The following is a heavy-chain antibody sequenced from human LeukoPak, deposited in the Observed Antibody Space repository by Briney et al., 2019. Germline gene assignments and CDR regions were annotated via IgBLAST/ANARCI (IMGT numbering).Heavy chain of an antibody. J-gene: IGHJ2*01. CDR3: ARGALGSGYWNWYFDL. Sequence: GGSLRLSCAASGFTVSSNYMSWVRQAPGKGLEWVSVIYSGGSTYYADSVKGRFTISRDNSKNTLYLQMNSLRAEDTAVYYCARGALGSGYWNWYFDLWGRGTLVTVSS. CDR1: GFTVSSNY. D-gene: IGHD3-22*01. CDR2: IYSGGST. V-gene: IGHV3-66*01.